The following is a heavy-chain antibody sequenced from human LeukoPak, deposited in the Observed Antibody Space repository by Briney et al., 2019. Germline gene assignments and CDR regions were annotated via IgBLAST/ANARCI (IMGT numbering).Heavy chain of an antibody. CDR1: GGSISSYY. CDR2: IYYSGST. Sequence: SETLSLTCNVSGGSISSYYWSWIRQPPGKGLEWIGYIYYSGSTNYNPSLKSRVTISLDTSKNQFSLKLSSVTAADTAVYYCARDRRELLFDYWGQGTLVTVSS. J-gene: IGHJ4*02. V-gene: IGHV4-59*01. D-gene: IGHD1-26*01. CDR3: ARDRRELLFDY.